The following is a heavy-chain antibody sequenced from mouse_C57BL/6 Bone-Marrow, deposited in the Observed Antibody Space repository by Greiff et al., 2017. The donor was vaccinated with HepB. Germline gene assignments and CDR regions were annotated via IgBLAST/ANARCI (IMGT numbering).Heavy chain of an antibody. D-gene: IGHD1-2*01. Sequence: VQGVESGAELVRPGASVKLSCKASGYTFTDYYINWVKQRPGQGLEWIARIYPGSGNTYYNEKFKGKATLTAEKSSSTAYMQLSSLTSEDSAVYFCARGYDYWGQGTTLTVSS. V-gene: IGHV1-76*01. CDR1: GYTFTDYY. CDR3: ARGYDY. J-gene: IGHJ2*01. CDR2: IYPGSGNT.